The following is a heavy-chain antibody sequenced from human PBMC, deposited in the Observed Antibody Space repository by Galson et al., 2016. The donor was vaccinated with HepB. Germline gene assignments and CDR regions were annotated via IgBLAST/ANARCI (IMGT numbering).Heavy chain of an antibody. CDR2: ISGSGADT. CDR1: GFTFYTFA. Sequence: SLRLSCAASGFTFYTFAMTWVRQGPGKGLEWVSTISGSGADTCYADSLKGRFTISRDNSANTVFLHMSNLSAEDSAVYYCAKRGDFWSGYAPRDAYFFDSWGPGTRVTVSS. D-gene: IGHD3-3*01. V-gene: IGHV3-23*01. J-gene: IGHJ4*02. CDR3: AKRGDFWSGYAPRDAYFFDS.